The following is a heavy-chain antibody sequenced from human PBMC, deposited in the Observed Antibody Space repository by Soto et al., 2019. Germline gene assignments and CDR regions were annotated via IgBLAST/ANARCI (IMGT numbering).Heavy chain of an antibody. Sequence: QVQLVQSGAEVKKPGASVKVSCKASGYTFTSYFMHWVRQAPGQGLKWMGIINPSGGSTSYPQKFPGRINMTRGTSTSTVYMELSSLRSEDTAVYYCAGVYCSGGSCYSIDSWGQGTLVTVSS. V-gene: IGHV1-46*03. D-gene: IGHD2-15*01. J-gene: IGHJ4*02. CDR2: INPSGGST. CDR3: AGVYCSGGSCYSIDS. CDR1: GYTFTSYF.